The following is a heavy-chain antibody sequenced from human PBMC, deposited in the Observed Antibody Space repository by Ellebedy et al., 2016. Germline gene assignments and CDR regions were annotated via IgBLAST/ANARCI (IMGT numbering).Heavy chain of an antibody. J-gene: IGHJ6*03. CDR3: AFSEGQLYYYYYMDV. V-gene: IGHV1-18*01. Sequence: ASVKVSCXASGYTFTSYGISWVRQAPGQGLEWMGWISAYNGNTNYAQKLQGRVTMTTDTSTSTAYMELSSLRSEDTAVYYCAFSEGQLYYYYYMDVWGKGTTVTVSS. CDR1: GYTFTSYG. CDR2: ISAYNGNT. D-gene: IGHD6-13*01.